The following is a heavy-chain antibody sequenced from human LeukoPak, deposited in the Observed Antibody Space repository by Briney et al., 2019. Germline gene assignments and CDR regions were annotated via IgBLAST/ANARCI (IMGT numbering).Heavy chain of an antibody. V-gene: IGHV4-34*01. Sequence: PSETLSLTCAVYGGSFSGYYLSWIRQPPGKGLEWIGEINHSGSTNYNPSLKSRVTISVDTSKNQFSLKLSSVTAADTAVYYCARGLPNWKYGYYYYYMDVWGKGTTVTVSS. CDR1: GGSFSGYY. CDR2: INHSGST. D-gene: IGHD1-7*01. CDR3: ARGLPNWKYGYYYYYMDV. J-gene: IGHJ6*03.